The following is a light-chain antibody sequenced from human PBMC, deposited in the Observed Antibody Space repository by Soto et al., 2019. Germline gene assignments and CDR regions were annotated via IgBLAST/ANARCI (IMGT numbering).Light chain of an antibody. J-gene: IGKJ4*01. CDR2: DAS. Sequence: EIVLTQSPDTLSLSPGERATLSCSTSQSVDSCLAWYQKKPGQAPSLLIYDASIRATGIPARFIGTGSGTGFTLTISRLEPEDFAVYYFQKSGFWPPSTFGGGTKVKIK. CDR3: QKSGFWPPST. CDR1: QSVDSC. V-gene: IGKV3-11*01.